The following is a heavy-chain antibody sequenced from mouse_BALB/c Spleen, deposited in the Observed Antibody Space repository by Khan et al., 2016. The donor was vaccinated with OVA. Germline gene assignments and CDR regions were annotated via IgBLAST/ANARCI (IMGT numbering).Heavy chain of an antibody. CDR1: GYSITSGYS. Sequence: EVQLQESGPDLVKPFQSLSLTCTVTGYSITSGYSWHWIRQFPGNKLEWVGYIYYSGNINYNPSLKSRISITRDTSKNQFFLQLNSVTTEDTATNYCARDGNYMDYWGQGTSVTVSS. D-gene: IGHD2-1*01. J-gene: IGHJ4*01. CDR2: IYYSGNI. CDR3: ARDGNYMDY. V-gene: IGHV3-1*02.